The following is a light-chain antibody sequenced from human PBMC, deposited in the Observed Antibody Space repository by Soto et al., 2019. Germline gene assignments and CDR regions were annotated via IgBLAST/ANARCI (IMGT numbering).Light chain of an antibody. J-gene: IGKJ1*01. CDR3: QRYNSNSRT. Sequence: DIQMTQSPSTLSASVGERVTITCRASQNVDHWVAWYQQKPGKAPKFLIYDASNLESGVPSRFSGRGSGTEFTLTISSLQPDDFATYYCQRYNSNSRTFGQGTRV. V-gene: IGKV1-5*01. CDR2: DAS. CDR1: QNVDHW.